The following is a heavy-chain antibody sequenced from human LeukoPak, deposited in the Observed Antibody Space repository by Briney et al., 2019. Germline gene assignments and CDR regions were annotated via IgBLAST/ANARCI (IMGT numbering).Heavy chain of an antibody. CDR3: ARGLDSSDYYPTIFDY. J-gene: IGHJ4*02. CDR1: GFTFSNYD. CDR2: ISGGSSTI. V-gene: IGHV3-48*04. Sequence: GGSLRLSCAASGFTFSNYDMNWVRQAPGEGLEWISYISGGSSTIYYADSVKGRFTISRDNAKNSLYLQMNSLRAEDTAVYYCARGLDSSDYYPTIFDYWGQGTLVTVSS. D-gene: IGHD3-22*01.